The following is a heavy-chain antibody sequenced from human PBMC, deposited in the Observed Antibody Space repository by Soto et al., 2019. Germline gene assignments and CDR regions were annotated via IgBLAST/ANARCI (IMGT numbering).Heavy chain of an antibody. D-gene: IGHD1-20*01. V-gene: IGHV3-23*01. CDR3: AKDDGRYNWNQHFEY. J-gene: IGHJ4*02. Sequence: PGGSLRLSCAASGFTFSSYAMSWVRQAPGKGLEWVSAISGSGGSTYYADSVKGRFTISRDNSKSTLFLQMNSMRAEDTAVYYCAKDDGRYNWNQHFEYWGQGTLVTVSS. CDR2: ISGSGGST. CDR1: GFTFSSYA.